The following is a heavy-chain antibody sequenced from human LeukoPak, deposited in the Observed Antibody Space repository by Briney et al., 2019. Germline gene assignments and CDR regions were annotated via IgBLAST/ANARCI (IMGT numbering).Heavy chain of an antibody. V-gene: IGHV3-23*01. CDR1: ECTFTNSA. D-gene: IGHD1-26*01. CDR3: AKDWSCDY. J-gene: IGHJ4*02. CDR2: ISGSGDKI. Sequence: GGSLRLSCAASECTFTNSAMTWVRQAPGKGLEWVSAISGSGDKIHYADSVKGRFTISRDNSKNTLYLQMNSLRVEDTAIYYCAKDWSCDYWGQGTLITVSS.